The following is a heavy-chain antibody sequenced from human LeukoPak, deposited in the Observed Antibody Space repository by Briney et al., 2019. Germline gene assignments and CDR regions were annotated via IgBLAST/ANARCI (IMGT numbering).Heavy chain of an antibody. CDR3: AKFEGDGSCSSTSCYHPDY. CDR2: ISGSGGST. CDR1: GFTFSSYA. J-gene: IGHJ4*02. V-gene: IGHV3-23*01. D-gene: IGHD2-2*03. Sequence: PGGSLRLSCAASGFTFSSYAMSWVRQAPGKGLEWVSAISGSGGSTYYADSVKGRFTISRDNSKNTLYLQMNSLRAEDTAVYYCAKFEGDGSCSSTSCYHPDYWGQGTLVTVSS.